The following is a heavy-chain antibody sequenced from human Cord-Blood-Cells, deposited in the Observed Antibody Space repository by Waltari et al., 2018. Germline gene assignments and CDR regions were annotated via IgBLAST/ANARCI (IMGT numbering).Heavy chain of an antibody. V-gene: IGHV3-7*01. CDR2: IKQDGSEK. J-gene: IGHJ4*02. Sequence: EVQLVESGGGLVQPGGSLRLSCAASGFPFSSYWMSWVRQAPGKGLEWVANIKQDGSEKYYVDSVKGRFTISRDNAKNSLYLQMNSLRAEDTAVYYCARDGRGDRFDYWGQGTLVTVSS. CDR1: GFPFSSYW. D-gene: IGHD7-27*01. CDR3: ARDGRGDRFDY.